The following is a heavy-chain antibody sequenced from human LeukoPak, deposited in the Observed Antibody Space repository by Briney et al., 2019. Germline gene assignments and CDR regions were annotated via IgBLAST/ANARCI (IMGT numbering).Heavy chain of an antibody. J-gene: IGHJ3*02. Sequence: SETLSLTCTVSGGSISSYYWSWIRQPPGKGLEWIGYIYYSGSTNYNPSLKSRVTISVDTSKNQFSLKLSSVTAADTAVYYCAGESHYYDSSGLHAFDIWGQGTVVTVSS. CDR1: GGSISSYY. CDR3: AGESHYYDSSGLHAFDI. D-gene: IGHD3-22*01. CDR2: IYYSGST. V-gene: IGHV4-59*12.